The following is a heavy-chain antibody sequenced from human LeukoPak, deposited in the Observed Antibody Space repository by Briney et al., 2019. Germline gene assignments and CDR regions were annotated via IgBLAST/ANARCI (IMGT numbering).Heavy chain of an antibody. J-gene: IGHJ4*02. D-gene: IGHD6-19*01. CDR3: ARGRVPGA. V-gene: IGHV4-61*02. CDR2: IYTSGST. Sequence: PSETLSLTCTVSGGSISSGSYYWSWIRQPAGKGLEWIGRIYTSGSTNYNPSLKSRVTISVDTSKNQFSLKLSSVTAADTAMYYCARGRVPGAWGQGTLVTVSS. CDR1: GGSISSGSYY.